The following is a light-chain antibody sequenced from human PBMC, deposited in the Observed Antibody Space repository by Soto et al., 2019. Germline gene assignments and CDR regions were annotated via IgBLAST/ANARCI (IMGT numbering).Light chain of an antibody. CDR3: QQSHSSPLS. Sequence: IQMTQSPSSLSASVGDRVTITCRASQSIVRNLNWYQQKPGKAPELLIYTASNLESGVPSRFSGSGSGTDFALTISSLQPEDSAVYYCQQSHSSPLSFGRGTKVEFK. CDR2: TAS. J-gene: IGKJ4*01. V-gene: IGKV1-39*01. CDR1: QSIVRN.